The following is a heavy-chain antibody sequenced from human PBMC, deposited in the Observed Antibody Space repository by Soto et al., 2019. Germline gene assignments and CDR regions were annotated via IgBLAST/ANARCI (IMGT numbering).Heavy chain of an antibody. V-gene: IGHV3-33*01. D-gene: IGHD1-26*01. CDR3: ARDYTVGAIYSGIYYFAMDV. CDR2: SRFDGSQT. J-gene: IGHJ6*01. CDR1: DFSFNNYG. Sequence: GGSLRLSCAASDFSFNNYGMHWVRQTPDKGLEWVAVSRFDGSQTRYAESVKGRFTISRDNSNNMLYLQMDSLRAEDTAMYYCARDYTVGAIYSGIYYFAMDVWGRGTPVTVPS.